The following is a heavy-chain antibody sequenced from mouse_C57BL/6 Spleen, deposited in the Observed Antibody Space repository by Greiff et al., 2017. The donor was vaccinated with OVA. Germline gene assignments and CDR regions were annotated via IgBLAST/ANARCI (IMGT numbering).Heavy chain of an antibody. V-gene: IGHV1-72*01. CDR2: IDPNSGGT. J-gene: IGHJ4*01. CDR3: ARREVYYGNFYAMDY. CDR1: GYTFTSYW. D-gene: IGHD2-1*01. Sequence: QVQLQQPGAELVKPGASVKLSCKASGYTFTSYWMHWVKQRPGRGHAWIGRIDPNSGGTKYNEKFKSKATLTVDKPSSTAYMQLSSLTSEDSAVYYCARREVYYGNFYAMDYWGQGTSVTVSS.